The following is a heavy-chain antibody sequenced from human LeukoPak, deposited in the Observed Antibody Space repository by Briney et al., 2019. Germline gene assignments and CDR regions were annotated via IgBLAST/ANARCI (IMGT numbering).Heavy chain of an antibody. J-gene: IGHJ4*02. CDR1: GGSISSSSYY. Sequence: SETLSLTCTVSGGSISSSSYYWGWIRQPPGKGLEWIGSIYYSGSTYYSPSLKSRVTISVDTSKNQFSLKLSSVTAADTAVYYCARKAVAGPNFDYWGQGTLVTVSS. V-gene: IGHV4-39*01. CDR3: ARKAVAGPNFDY. D-gene: IGHD6-19*01. CDR2: IYYSGST.